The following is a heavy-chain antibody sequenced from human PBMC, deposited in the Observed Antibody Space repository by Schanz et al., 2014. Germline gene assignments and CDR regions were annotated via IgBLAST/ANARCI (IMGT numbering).Heavy chain of an antibody. V-gene: IGHV3-30*18. CDR1: GFSFSDYG. CDR2: ISYHGSER. CDR3: VKDLQRELLRDDHYYGMDV. Sequence: QVQLVDSGGGVVQPGRSLRLSCAGSGFSFSDYGMHWVRQAPGRGLEWVAVISYHGSERYSADSVKGRFTISRDNSKNTMYLQMNSLRAEDTAVYYCVKDLQRELLRDDHYYGMDVWGQGTTVTVSS. D-gene: IGHD1-26*01. J-gene: IGHJ6*02.